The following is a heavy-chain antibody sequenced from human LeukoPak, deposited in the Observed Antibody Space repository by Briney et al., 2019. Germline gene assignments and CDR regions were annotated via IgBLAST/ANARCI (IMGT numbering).Heavy chain of an antibody. D-gene: IGHD4-17*01. V-gene: IGHV3-33*06. CDR1: GFTFSSYG. CDR2: IWYDGSNK. Sequence: SGRSLRLSCAASGFTFSSYGMHWVRQAPGKGLEWVAVIWYDGSNKYYADSVKGRFTISRDNSKNTLYLQMNSLRAEDTAVYYCAKDRPATVTTFYFDYWGQGTLVTVSS. J-gene: IGHJ4*02. CDR3: AKDRPATVTTFYFDY.